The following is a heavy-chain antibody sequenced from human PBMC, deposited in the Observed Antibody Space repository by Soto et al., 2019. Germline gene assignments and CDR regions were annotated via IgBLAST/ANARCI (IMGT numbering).Heavy chain of an antibody. CDR1: GFTFSSYG. CDR3: ARSGGPPYYYYGMDV. Sequence: QVQLVESGGGVVQPGRSLRLSCAASGFTFSSYGMHWVRQAPGKGLEWVAVIWYDGSNKYYADSVKGRFTISRDNSKNTLYLQMNSLRAEDTAVYYCARSGGPPYYYYGMDVWGQGTTVTVSS. D-gene: IGHD2-15*01. J-gene: IGHJ6*02. V-gene: IGHV3-33*01. CDR2: IWYDGSNK.